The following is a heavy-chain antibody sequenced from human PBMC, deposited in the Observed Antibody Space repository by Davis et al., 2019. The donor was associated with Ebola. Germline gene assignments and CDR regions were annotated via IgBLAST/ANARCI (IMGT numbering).Heavy chain of an antibody. CDR3: VRVGYSGHPQFDY. J-gene: IGHJ4*02. CDR1: AYTFPTFD. Sequence: AASVKVSCKTSAYTFPTFDINWVRQATGQGLEWMGWINSNTGNSGYAQNFQGRVTMTEDTSINTAYMELNSLRSEDTAIYYCVRVGYSGHPQFDYWGQGTLVTVSS. V-gene: IGHV1-8*02. CDR2: INSNTGNS. D-gene: IGHD5-12*01.